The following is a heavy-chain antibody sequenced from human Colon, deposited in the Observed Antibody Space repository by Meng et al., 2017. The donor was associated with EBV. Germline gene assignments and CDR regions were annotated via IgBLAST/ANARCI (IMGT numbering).Heavy chain of an antibody. V-gene: IGHV4-4*02. D-gene: IGHD1-1*01. CDR1: GGSISSINW. CDR3: MRDLLVLEKNEV. Sequence: QVQWQEAGPGLVKPSGPLSLTCAVSGGSISSINWWGWVRQSPEKGLEWIGEIFHSGLTNYNPSLQSRVTISVDKSKNQFSLEVTSVTAADTAIYYCMRDLLVLEKNEVWGRGTLVTVSS. CDR2: IFHSGLT. J-gene: IGHJ2*01.